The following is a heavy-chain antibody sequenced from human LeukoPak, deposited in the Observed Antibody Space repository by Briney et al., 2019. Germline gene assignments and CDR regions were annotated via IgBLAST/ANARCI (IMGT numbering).Heavy chain of an antibody. D-gene: IGHD5-18*01. V-gene: IGHV3-30*18. Sequence: PGGSLRLSCAASGFTFSSYGMHWVRQAPGKGLEWVAVISYDGSNKYYADSVKGRFTISRDNSKNTLYLQMNSLRAEDTAVYYCAKVDTAMAIQYGMDVRGQGTTVTVSS. CDR2: ISYDGSNK. J-gene: IGHJ6*02. CDR3: AKVDTAMAIQYGMDV. CDR1: GFTFSSYG.